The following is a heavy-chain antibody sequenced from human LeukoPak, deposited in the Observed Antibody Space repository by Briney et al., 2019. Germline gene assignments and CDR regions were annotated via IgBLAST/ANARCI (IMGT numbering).Heavy chain of an antibody. D-gene: IGHD2-2*01. V-gene: IGHV3-23*01. J-gene: IGHJ3*02. CDR3: ARDVRWEDIVVVPAARSDAFDI. CDR1: GFTFSNYA. CDR2: ISGSGGNT. Sequence: PGGSLRLSCAASGFTFSNYAMSWVRQAPGKGLEWVSAISGSGGNTYYADSVKGRFTISRDNSKNTLFLQMNSLRAEDTAVYYCARDVRWEDIVVVPAARSDAFDIWGQGTMVTVSS.